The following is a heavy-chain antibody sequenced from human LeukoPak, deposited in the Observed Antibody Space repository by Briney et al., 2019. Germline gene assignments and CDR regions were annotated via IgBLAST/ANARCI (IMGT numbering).Heavy chain of an antibody. CDR3: AKDSSSLYFDY. J-gene: IGHJ4*02. Sequence: PGGSLRLYCAASGFTFTNYDMNWVRQAPGKGLEWVSAISGSGDITYYADSVKGRFTISRDDSNNTLYLQMNSLRAEDTAVYYCAKDSSSLYFDYWGQGTLVTVSS. V-gene: IGHV3-23*01. CDR1: GFTFTNYD. CDR2: ISGSGDIT. D-gene: IGHD6-6*01.